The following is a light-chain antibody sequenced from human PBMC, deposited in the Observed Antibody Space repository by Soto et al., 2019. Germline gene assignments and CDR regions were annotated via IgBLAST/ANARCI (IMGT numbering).Light chain of an antibody. CDR3: QHYGDSSWT. CDR2: GVS. J-gene: IGKJ1*01. CDR1: QSGSSTL. V-gene: IGKV3-20*01. Sequence: ELVLTQSPVALSLSSGERATLSCRASQSGSSTLLTWDQQKPGQAPRLLIYGVSSRATGIPDRFSGSGSGTDFPLAISRVEPEDFAVYFCQHYGDSSWTFGQGSRVEIK.